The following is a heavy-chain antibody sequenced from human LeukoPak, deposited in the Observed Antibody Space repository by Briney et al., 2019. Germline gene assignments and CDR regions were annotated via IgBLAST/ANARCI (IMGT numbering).Heavy chain of an antibody. J-gene: IGHJ5*02. V-gene: IGHV4-39*01. CDR1: GGSISSSSYY. CDR2: IYSSAPT. Sequence: SETLSLTCTVSGGSISSSSYYWGWIRQPRGKGLEWIASIYSSAPTYYTPSLKRRLTISVDTSKNQFSLKLNSVTAADTPVYYCARHGGENWFDPWGQGTLVTVSS. D-gene: IGHD3-16*01. CDR3: ARHGGENWFDP.